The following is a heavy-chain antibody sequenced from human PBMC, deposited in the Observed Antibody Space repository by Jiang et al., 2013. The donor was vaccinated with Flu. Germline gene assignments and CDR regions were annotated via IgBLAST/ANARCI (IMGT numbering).Heavy chain of an antibody. CDR1: GSTFNTYA. CDR3: AKPLGSQRQGLPFDP. V-gene: IGHV3-23*04. Sequence: VQLVESGGGLVQPGGSLRLSCAASGSTFNTYAMRWVRQAPGEGLEWVSSISGSGDNTNYADSVKGRFTISRDNSKNTLYLQMNSLRAEDTAVYYCAKPLGSQRQGLPFDPWGQGTLV. CDR2: ISGSGDNT. J-gene: IGHJ5*02.